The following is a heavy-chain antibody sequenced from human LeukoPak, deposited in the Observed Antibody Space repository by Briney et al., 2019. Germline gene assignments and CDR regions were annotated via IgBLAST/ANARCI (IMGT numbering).Heavy chain of an antibody. CDR2: ISYDGSNK. CDR1: GFTFSSYA. J-gene: IGHJ4*02. CDR3: ARRREPDYGVVPAAIGY. Sequence: GGSLRLSCAASGFTFSSYAMHWVRQAPGKGLEWVAVISYDGSNKYYADSAKGRFTISRDNAKNSLYLQMNSLRAEDTAVYYCARRREPDYGVVPAAIGYWGQGTLVTVSS. D-gene: IGHD2-2*02. V-gene: IGHV3-30-3*01.